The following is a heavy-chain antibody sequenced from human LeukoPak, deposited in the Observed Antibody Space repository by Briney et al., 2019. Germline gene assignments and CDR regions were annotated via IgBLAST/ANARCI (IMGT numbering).Heavy chain of an antibody. CDR1: GFTFSSYS. CDR2: ISSSSSYI. J-gene: IGHJ4*02. V-gene: IGHV3-21*01. Sequence: GGSLRLSCAASGFTFSSYSMNWVRQAPGKGLEWVSSISSSSSYIYYADSVKGRFTISRDNAKNSLHLQMNSLRAEDTAVYYCARDGGGYSSSWYRGGDYWGQGTLVTVSS. CDR3: ARDGGGYSSSWYRGGDY. D-gene: IGHD6-13*01.